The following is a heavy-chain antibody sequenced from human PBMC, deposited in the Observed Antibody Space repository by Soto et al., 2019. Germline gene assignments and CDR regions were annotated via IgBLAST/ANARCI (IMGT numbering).Heavy chain of an antibody. V-gene: IGHV3-30*18. J-gene: IGHJ4*02. D-gene: IGHD3-10*01. Sequence: QVQLVESGGGVVQPGRSLRLSCAASGFTFSSYGMQWVRQAPGKGPEWVAIISYDGSNKYYADSVKGRFTISRDNSKNTLYLQMNSLRAEDTAVYYCAQDRGLYYFDYWGQGTLVTVSS. CDR2: ISYDGSNK. CDR1: GFTFSSYG. CDR3: AQDRGLYYFDY.